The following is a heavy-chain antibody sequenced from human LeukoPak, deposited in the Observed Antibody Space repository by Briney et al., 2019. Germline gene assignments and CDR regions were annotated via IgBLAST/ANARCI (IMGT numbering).Heavy chain of an antibody. V-gene: IGHV4-30-4*01. CDR3: AMDFWSGYMGYYYYYGMDV. CDR2: IYYSGST. CDR1: GGSISSGDYY. D-gene: IGHD3-3*01. Sequence: SETLSLTCTVSGGSISSGDYYWSWIRQPPGKGLEWIGYIYYSGSTYYNPSLKSRVTIPVDTSKNQFSLKLSSATAADTAVYYCAMDFWSGYMGYYYYYGMDVWGQGTTVTVSS. J-gene: IGHJ6*02.